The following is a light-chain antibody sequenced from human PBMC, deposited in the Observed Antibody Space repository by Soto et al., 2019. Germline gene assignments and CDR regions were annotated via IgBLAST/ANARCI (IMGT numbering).Light chain of an antibody. CDR1: SGDIGGYNF. CDR2: EVR. Sequence: QSALTQPASVSGSPGQSITIYCSGSSGDIGGYNFVSWYQHLPGKAPKLIIFEVRFRPSGVSNRFSGSKSGDTASLTISKLLPEDEADYYCSSYTSTGTLIVFGGGTKVTVL. J-gene: IGLJ2*01. V-gene: IGLV2-14*01. CDR3: SSYTSTGTLIV.